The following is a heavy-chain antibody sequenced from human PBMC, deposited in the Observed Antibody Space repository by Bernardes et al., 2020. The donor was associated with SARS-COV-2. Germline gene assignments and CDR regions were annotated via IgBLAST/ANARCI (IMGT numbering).Heavy chain of an antibody. V-gene: IGHV3-30-3*01. CDR1: GFTFSTYA. D-gene: IGHD3-10*01. CDR2: ISNDGTKQ. Sequence: GGSLRLSCAASGFTFSTYAMYWVRQAPGKGLEWVTVISNDGTKQYYADSVKGRFTISRDNSKSTVYLQMSRLRLEDTAIYYCTTLFSRAGVGEWLESDYWGQGTLVTVSS. J-gene: IGHJ4*02. CDR3: TTLFSRAGVGEWLESDY.